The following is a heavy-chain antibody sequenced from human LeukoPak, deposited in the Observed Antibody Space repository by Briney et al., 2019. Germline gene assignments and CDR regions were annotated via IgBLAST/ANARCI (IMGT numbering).Heavy chain of an antibody. CDR2: IYYSGST. Sequence: SETLSLTCTVSGGSISSYYWSWIRQPPGKGLEWIGYIYYSGSTNYNPSLKSRVTISVDTSKNQFSLKLSSVTAADTAVYYCARDRGSWEPNWFDPWGQGTLVTVSS. J-gene: IGHJ5*02. V-gene: IGHV4-59*12. CDR3: ARDRGSWEPNWFDP. D-gene: IGHD1-26*01. CDR1: GGSISSYY.